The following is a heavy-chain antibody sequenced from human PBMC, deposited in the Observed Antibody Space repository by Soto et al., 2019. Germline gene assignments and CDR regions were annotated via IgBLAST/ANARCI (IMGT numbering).Heavy chain of an antibody. V-gene: IGHV6-1*01. CDR2: TYYRSRFFS. CDR1: GDSVSSNSAA. J-gene: IGHJ5*02. CDR3: VRDRYSSSGWFDP. Sequence: SQTLSLTCVISGDSVSSNSAAWNWIRQSPSGGLEWLGRTYYRSRFFSDYAESVKSRIIINPDTSKNQFSLQLKSVTPEDTAVYYCVRDRYSSSGWFDPWGQGTPVTVS. D-gene: IGHD3-10*01.